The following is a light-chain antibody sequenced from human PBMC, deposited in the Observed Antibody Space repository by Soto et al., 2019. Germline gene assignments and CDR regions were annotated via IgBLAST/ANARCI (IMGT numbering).Light chain of an antibody. CDR2: KDY. Sequence: QSVLTQTASVSGSPGQSITISCTGTSSDVGSYNLVSWYQQHPAKVPKLMIYKDYERPSGVSNRFSASKSGNTASLTIARRQAEDEGDYYCCSYAGNSTWVFGGGTKLTVL. J-gene: IGLJ3*02. V-gene: IGLV2-23*01. CDR3: CSYAGNSTWV. CDR1: SSDVGSYNL.